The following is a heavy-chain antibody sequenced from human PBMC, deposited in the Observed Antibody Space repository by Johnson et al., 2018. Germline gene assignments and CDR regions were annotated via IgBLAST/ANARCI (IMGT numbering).Heavy chain of an antibody. D-gene: IGHD4-17*01. V-gene: IGHV3-66*02. Sequence: VRLQESGGGLVQPGGSLRLPCATSGFTFRTKYMSWVRQAPGKGLEWISVIYSDEATYYADSVRGRFTISRDNSKDTLLLQMNSLRTEDTAVYYCAIMGHYGDNGFDIWGQGTMVTVSS. CDR3: AIMGHYGDNGFDI. CDR1: GFTFRTKY. J-gene: IGHJ3*02. CDR2: IYSDEAT.